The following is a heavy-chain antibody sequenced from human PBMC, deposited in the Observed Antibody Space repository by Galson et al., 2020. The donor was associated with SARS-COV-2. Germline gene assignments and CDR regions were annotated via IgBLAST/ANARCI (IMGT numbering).Heavy chain of an antibody. CDR1: GYTFTSYG. J-gene: IGHJ4*02. CDR2: ISAYNGNK. Sequence: ASVKVSCKASGYTFTSYGISWVRQAPGQGLEWMGWISAYNGNKNYAQKLQGRVTMTTDTSTSTAYMELRSLRSDDTAVYYCARDQRLDARWGQLEPCDYWGQGTRVTVSS. CDR3: ARDQRLDARWGQLEPCDY. D-gene: IGHD1-1*01. V-gene: IGHV1-18*01.